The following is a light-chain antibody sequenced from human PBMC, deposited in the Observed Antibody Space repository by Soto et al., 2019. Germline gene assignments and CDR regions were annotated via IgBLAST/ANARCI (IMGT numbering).Light chain of an antibody. CDR3: CSFAGSHTLYV. V-gene: IGLV2-11*01. J-gene: IGLJ1*01. CDR2: DVN. CDR1: ASDVGDYNY. Sequence: QSALTQPRSVSGSPEQSVTISCTGSASDVGDYNYVSWYQRHPGKAPKLVIYDVNKRPSGVPDRFSGSKSGNAASLTTSGLQAEDEADYYCCSFAGSHTLYVFGTGTKLTV.